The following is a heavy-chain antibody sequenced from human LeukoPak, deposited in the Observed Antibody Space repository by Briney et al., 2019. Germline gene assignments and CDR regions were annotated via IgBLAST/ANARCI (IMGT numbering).Heavy chain of an antibody. D-gene: IGHD6-13*01. Sequence: QTLSLTCAISGDRVSSNSAAWNWTRQSPSRGLEWLGRTYYSAKWYNDYAVSVKSRITINPDTSKNQFSLQLNSVTPEDTAVYYCARVGGGIAAANFDYWGQGTLVTVSS. CDR2: TYYSAKWYN. CDR3: ARVGGGIAAANFDY. J-gene: IGHJ4*02. V-gene: IGHV6-1*01. CDR1: GDRVSSNSAA.